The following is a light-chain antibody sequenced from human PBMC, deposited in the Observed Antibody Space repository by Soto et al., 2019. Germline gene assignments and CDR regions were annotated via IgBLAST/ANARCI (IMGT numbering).Light chain of an antibody. Sequence: EIVLTQSPGTLSLSPGERATLSCRASQSVSSSYLAWYQQKPGQAPRPLIYGASSRAIGIPDKFSGSGSGTDFTLIISRLEPEYFAVYYCQQYDSAPWTFGHGTKVEIK. J-gene: IGKJ1*01. CDR2: GAS. CDR3: QQYDSAPWT. CDR1: QSVSSSY. V-gene: IGKV3-20*01.